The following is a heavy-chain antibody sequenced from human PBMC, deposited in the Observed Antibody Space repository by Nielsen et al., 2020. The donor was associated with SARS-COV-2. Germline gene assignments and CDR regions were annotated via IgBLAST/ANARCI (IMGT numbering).Heavy chain of an antibody. J-gene: IGHJ6*02. CDR2: ISWDGGST. V-gene: IGHV3-43*01. CDR1: GFTFDDYT. CDR3: AKDGNYGYYYGMDV. D-gene: IGHD1-7*01. Sequence: GGSLRLSCAASGFTFDDYTMHWVRQAPGKGLEWVSLISWDGGSTYYADSVKGRFTISRDNSKNSLYLQMNSLRTEDTALYYCAKDGNYGYYYGMDVWGQGTTVTVSS.